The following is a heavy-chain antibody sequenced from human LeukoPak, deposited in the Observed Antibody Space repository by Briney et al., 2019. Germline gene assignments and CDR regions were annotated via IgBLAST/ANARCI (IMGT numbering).Heavy chain of an antibody. J-gene: IGHJ4*02. CDR3: ARPSTYYDSGGYYFDYFDY. D-gene: IGHD3-22*01. CDR1: GGSISSSSYY. Sequence: PSETLSLTCTVSGGSISSSSYYWGWIRQPPGKGLEWIGSIYYSGSTYYNPSLKSRVTISVDTSKNQFSLKLSSVTAADTSVYYCARPSTYYDSGGYYFDYFDYWGQGTLVTVSS. V-gene: IGHV4-39*01. CDR2: IYYSGST.